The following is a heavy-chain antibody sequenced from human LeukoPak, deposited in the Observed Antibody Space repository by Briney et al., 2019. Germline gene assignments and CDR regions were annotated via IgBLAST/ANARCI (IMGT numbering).Heavy chain of an antibody. V-gene: IGHV3-23*01. CDR1: GFTFSSHT. CDR3: VRDTGVSAYNDY. J-gene: IGHJ4*02. CDR2: IGGSGGRT. Sequence: GGSLRLSCAASGFTFSSHTMNWVRQAPGTGLEWVSAIGGSGGRTDYADAVKGRFTISRDNSRNTLYLQMTSLRAEDTAVYYCVRDTGVSAYNDYWGQGTLVTVSS. D-gene: IGHD2-8*02.